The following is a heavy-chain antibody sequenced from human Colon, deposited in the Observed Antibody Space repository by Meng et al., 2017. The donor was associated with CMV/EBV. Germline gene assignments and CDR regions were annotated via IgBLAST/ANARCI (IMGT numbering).Heavy chain of an antibody. Sequence: QVQFQERGPGRRKPSEALSLTCIVSGGSISGYFWNWIRQSPGKGLEWIGYIYYKGGNGGTYYNPSLKSRVTMSVDTSKNQFSLKMTSVTAADTAVYYCVRDKSNRLDFWGQGTLVTVSS. CDR3: VRDKSNRLDF. J-gene: IGHJ4*02. D-gene: IGHD1-14*01. CDR2: IYYKGGNGGT. V-gene: IGHV4-59*01. CDR1: GGSISGYF.